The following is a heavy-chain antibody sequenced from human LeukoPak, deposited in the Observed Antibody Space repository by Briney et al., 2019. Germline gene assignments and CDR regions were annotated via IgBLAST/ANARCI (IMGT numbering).Heavy chain of an antibody. V-gene: IGHV3-43*01. CDR2: ISWDGGST. Sequence: GGSLRLSCAASGFTFDDYTMPWFRKARGKVREGVSLISWDGGSTYYADSVKGRFTISRDNSKNTLYLQMNSLRAEDTAVYYCAKGGRWFGELLSPPFDYWGRGTLVTVSS. J-gene: IGHJ4*02. D-gene: IGHD3-10*01. CDR1: GFTFDDYT. CDR3: AKGGRWFGELLSPPFDY.